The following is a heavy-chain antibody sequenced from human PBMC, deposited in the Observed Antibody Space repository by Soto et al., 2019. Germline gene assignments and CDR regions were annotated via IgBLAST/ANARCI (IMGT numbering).Heavy chain of an antibody. V-gene: IGHV1-69*13. CDR2: IIPIFGTA. CDR3: ARVHGDPSTDYFDY. Sequence: SVKVSCKASGGTFSSYAISWVRQAPGQGLEWMGGIIPIFGTANYAQKFQGRVTITADESTSTAYMELSSLRSEDTAVYYCARVHGDPSTDYFDYWGQGTLVTVSS. J-gene: IGHJ4*02. D-gene: IGHD4-17*01. CDR1: GGTFSSYA.